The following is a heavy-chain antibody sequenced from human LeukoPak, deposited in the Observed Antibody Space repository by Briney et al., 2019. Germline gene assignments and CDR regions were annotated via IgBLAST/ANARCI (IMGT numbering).Heavy chain of an antibody. CDR3: AGDLHSYGY. CDR2: ISSSSSTI. CDR1: GFTFSSHS. J-gene: IGHJ4*02. V-gene: IGHV3-48*01. Sequence: PGGSLRLSCAASGFTFSSHSMNWVRQAPGKGLEWVSYISSSSSTIYYADSVKGRFTISRDNAKNSLYLQMNSLRAEDTAVYYCAGDLHSYGYWGQGTLVTVSS. D-gene: IGHD5-18*01.